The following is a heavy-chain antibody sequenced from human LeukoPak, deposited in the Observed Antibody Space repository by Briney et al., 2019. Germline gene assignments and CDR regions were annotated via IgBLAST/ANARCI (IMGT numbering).Heavy chain of an antibody. CDR2: IKSKTDGGTT. CDR1: GFTFSNAW. Sequence: SGGSLRLSCAASGFTFSNAWMSWVRQAPGKGLEWVGRIKSKTDGGTTDYAAPVKGRFTISRDDSKNTLYLQMNSLKTEDTAVYYCITSSMIVVVITDWGQGTLVTVSS. J-gene: IGHJ4*02. D-gene: IGHD3-22*01. V-gene: IGHV3-15*01. CDR3: ITSSMIVVVITD.